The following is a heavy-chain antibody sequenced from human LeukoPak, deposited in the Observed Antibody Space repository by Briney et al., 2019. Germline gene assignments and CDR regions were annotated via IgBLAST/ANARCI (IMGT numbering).Heavy chain of an antibody. CDR2: IYHSGRT. Sequence: SETLSLTCTVSGYSISSGYYWGWIRQPPGKGLEWIGSIYHSGRTFYNPSLKSRVTISVDTSKNQFSLKLSSVTAADTAVYYCARRSRSNIAAAGNFDYWGQGTLVTVSS. D-gene: IGHD6-13*01. CDR1: GYSISSGYY. J-gene: IGHJ4*02. V-gene: IGHV4-38-2*02. CDR3: ARRSRSNIAAAGNFDY.